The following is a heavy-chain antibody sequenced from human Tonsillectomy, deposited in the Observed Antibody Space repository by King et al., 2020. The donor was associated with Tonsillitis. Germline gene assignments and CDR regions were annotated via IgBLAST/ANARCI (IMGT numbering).Heavy chain of an antibody. CDR2: ISGSGGST. CDR3: AKDPRLFYGSGSYYPYYFDY. D-gene: IGHD3-10*01. Sequence: EVQLVESGGGLVQPGGSLRLSCAASGFTFSSYAMSWVRQAPGKGLEWVSTISGSGGSTYYADSVKGRFTISRDNSKNTLYLQMNSLRAEDTAVYYCAKDPRLFYGSGSYYPYYFDYWGQGTLVTVSS. J-gene: IGHJ4*02. V-gene: IGHV3-23*04. CDR1: GFTFSSYA.